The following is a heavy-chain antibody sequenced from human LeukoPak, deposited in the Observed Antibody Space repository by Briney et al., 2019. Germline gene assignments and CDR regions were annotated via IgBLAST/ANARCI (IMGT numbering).Heavy chain of an antibody. V-gene: IGHV1-3*01. J-gene: IGHJ6*02. Sequence: ASVKVSCKASGYTFTDYAIHWVRQAPGQRLEWMGWINAGNGKIKYSQKFQGRVTIIRDTSASTASMELSSLRSEDTAVYYCARDSIKGDIAVAVDHGMDVWGQGTTVTVSS. D-gene: IGHD6-19*01. CDR3: ARDSIKGDIAVAVDHGMDV. CDR1: GYTFTDYA. CDR2: INAGNGKI.